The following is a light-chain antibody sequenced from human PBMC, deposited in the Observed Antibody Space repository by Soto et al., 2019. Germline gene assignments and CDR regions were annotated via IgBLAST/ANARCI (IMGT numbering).Light chain of an antibody. Sequence: EIVMTQSPATLSVSPGERATLSCRASQSVGINLAWFQQKPGQAPRLLIYGASTRATGIPARFSGSGSGTEFTLTISRLEPEDFAVYYCQQYAGLPYTFGQGTKLEIK. CDR2: GAS. CDR3: QQYAGLPYT. CDR1: QSVGIN. V-gene: IGKV3-15*01. J-gene: IGKJ2*01.